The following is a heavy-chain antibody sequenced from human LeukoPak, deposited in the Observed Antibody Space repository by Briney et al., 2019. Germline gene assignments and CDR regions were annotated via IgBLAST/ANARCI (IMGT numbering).Heavy chain of an antibody. CDR2: IKPDGSEK. V-gene: IGHV3-7*01. J-gene: IGHJ5*02. Sequence: QPGGSLRLCCAASGFTFSNYWMSWVRQAPGKGLEWVAHIKPDGSEKNYVDSVKGRFTLFRDDAKNSVYLQMNSLRVEDTAVYYCARDSGSGGPWGQGTPVTVSS. D-gene: IGHD6-19*01. CDR3: ARDSGSGGP. CDR1: GFTFSNYW.